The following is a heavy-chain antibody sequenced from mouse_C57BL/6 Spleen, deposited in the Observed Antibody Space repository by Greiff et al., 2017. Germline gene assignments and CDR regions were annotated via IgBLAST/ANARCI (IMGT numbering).Heavy chain of an antibody. D-gene: IGHD3-3*01. J-gene: IGHJ3*01. CDR3: ARYGTRFGD. Sequence: QVQLQQPGAELVKPGASVKLSCKASGYTFTSYWMQWVKQRPGQGLEWIGEIDPSDSYTNYNQKFKGKATLTVDTSSSTAYMQLSSLTSEDSAVYYCARYGTRFGDRGQGVLVTGSA. CDR2: IDPSDSYT. V-gene: IGHV1-50*01. CDR1: GYTFTSYW.